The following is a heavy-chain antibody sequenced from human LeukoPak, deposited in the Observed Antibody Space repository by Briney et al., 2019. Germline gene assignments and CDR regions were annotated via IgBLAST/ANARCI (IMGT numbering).Heavy chain of an antibody. CDR1: GYTFTDYY. Sequence: ASVKVSCXTSGYTFTDYYMHWVRQAPGQGLEWMGRINPSSGGTNYAQKFQGRVTMTRDTSISTAYMELSRLRSDDTAVYYCARDPSGAINWFDPWGQGTLVTVSS. CDR2: INPSSGGT. CDR3: ARDPSGAINWFDP. V-gene: IGHV1-2*06. J-gene: IGHJ5*02. D-gene: IGHD4/OR15-4a*01.